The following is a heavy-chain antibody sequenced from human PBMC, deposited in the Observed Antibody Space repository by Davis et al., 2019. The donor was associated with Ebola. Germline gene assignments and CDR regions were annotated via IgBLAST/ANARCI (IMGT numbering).Heavy chain of an antibody. V-gene: IGHV3-73*01. D-gene: IGHD3-3*01. Sequence: GESLKISCAASGFTFSGSAIHWVRQASGKGLEWVGRIRSKAQNYATAYAASVTGRFTISKDDSKNTAYLQMNSLKIEDTAVYYCGHDFWSGILHGMDVWGKGTTVTVSS. CDR2: IRSKAQNYAT. CDR1: GFTFSGSA. J-gene: IGHJ6*04. CDR3: GHDFWSGILHGMDV.